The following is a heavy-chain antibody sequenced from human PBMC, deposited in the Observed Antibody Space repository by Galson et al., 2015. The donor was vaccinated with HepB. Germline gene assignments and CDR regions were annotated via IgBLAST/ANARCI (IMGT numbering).Heavy chain of an antibody. Sequence: SLRLSCAASGFTFSSYAMHWVRQAPGKGLEWVAVISYDGSNKYYADSVEGRFTISRDNSKNTLYLQMNSLRAEDTAVYYCAREIYDSSGYYYDSAFDIWGQGTMVTVSS. CDR2: ISYDGSNK. CDR3: AREIYDSSGYYYDSAFDI. CDR1: GFTFSSYA. J-gene: IGHJ3*02. D-gene: IGHD3-22*01. V-gene: IGHV3-30*04.